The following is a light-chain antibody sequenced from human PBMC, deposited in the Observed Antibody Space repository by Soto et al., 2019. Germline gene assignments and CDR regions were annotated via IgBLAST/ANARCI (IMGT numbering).Light chain of an antibody. CDR3: HQYGSSPHA. V-gene: IGKV3-20*01. J-gene: IGKJ3*01. CDR1: QSVTRSF. CDR2: GAS. Sequence: EIVLTQSPGTLSLSPGERVTLSCRASQSVTRSFLAWYQQKPGQAPRLLIYGASSRATGIPDRFSGSGSGSDFTLTLSRLEPEDFAVDYCHQYGSSPHAFGPGTKVDIK.